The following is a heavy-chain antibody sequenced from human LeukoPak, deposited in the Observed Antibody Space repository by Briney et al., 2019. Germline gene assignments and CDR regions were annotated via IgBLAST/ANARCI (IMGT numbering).Heavy chain of an antibody. D-gene: IGHD1-1*01. J-gene: IGHJ4*02. CDR1: GGSFSGYY. Sequence: SETLSLTCAVYGGSFSGYYWSWIRQPPGKGLEWIGEINHSGNTNYNPSLKSRLTMSADRSRNQFSLNLNSVTAADTAVYYCARINWNYFDYWGQGILVTVSS. CDR2: INHSGNT. CDR3: ARINWNYFDY. V-gene: IGHV4-34*01.